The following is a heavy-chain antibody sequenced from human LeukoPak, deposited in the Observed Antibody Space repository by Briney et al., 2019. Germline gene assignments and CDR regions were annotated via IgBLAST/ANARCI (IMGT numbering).Heavy chain of an antibody. Sequence: SETLSLTCAVYGGSFSGYYWSWIRQPPGKGLEWIGEINHSGSTNYNPSLESRVTISVDTSKNQFSLKLSSVTAADTAVYYCARVAPSQWLLLPNYFDYWGQETLVTVSS. CDR3: ARVAPSQWLLLPNYFDY. V-gene: IGHV4-34*01. CDR1: GGSFSGYY. D-gene: IGHD3-22*01. CDR2: INHSGST. J-gene: IGHJ4*02.